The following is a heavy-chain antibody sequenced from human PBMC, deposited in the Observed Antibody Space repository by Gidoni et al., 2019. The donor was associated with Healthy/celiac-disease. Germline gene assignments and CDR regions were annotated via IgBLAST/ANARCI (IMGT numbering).Heavy chain of an antibody. CDR2: IYYTGSA. J-gene: IGHJ3*02. CDR3: ARLGGSGTYYEAFDI. D-gene: IGHD1-26*01. V-gene: IGHV4-39*07. CDR1: GGSITSSSYY. Sequence: QLQLQESGPGLVKPSETLSLTCPVSGGSITSSSYYWGWIRQPPGKGLEWIGIIYYTGSANYNPSLRSRVTISLDTSKSQISLKLSSVTAADTALYYCARLGGSGTYYEAFDIWGQGTVVTVSS.